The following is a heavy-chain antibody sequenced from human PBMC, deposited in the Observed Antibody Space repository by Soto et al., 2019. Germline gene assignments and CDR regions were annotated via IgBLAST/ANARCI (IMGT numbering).Heavy chain of an antibody. CDR1: GYTFTSYG. CDR3: ASLVSGYDWNYFDY. V-gene: IGHV1-18*01. J-gene: IGHJ4*02. D-gene: IGHD5-12*01. Sequence: ASVKVSCKASGYTFTSYGISWVRQAPGQGLEWMGWISAYNGNTNYAQKLQGRVTMTTDTSTSTAYMELRSLRSDDTAVYYCASLVSGYDWNYFDYWGQGTLVTVSS. CDR2: ISAYNGNT.